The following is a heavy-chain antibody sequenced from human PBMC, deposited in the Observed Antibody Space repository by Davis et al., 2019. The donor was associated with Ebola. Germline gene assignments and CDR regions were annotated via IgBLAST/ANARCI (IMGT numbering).Heavy chain of an antibody. J-gene: IGHJ5*02. CDR3: ARVGALQLIAGWFDP. CDR1: GFTFSSYA. V-gene: IGHV3-21*01. Sequence: GESLKISCAASGFTFSSYAMPWVRQAPGKGLGWVSSISSSSSYIYYADSVKGRFTISRDNAKNSLYLQMNSLRAEDTAVYYCARVGALQLIAGWFDPWGQGTLVTVSS. D-gene: IGHD4-11*01. CDR2: ISSSSSYI.